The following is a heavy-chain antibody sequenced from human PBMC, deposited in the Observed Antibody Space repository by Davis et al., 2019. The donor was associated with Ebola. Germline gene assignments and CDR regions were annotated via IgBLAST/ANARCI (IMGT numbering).Heavy chain of an antibody. J-gene: IGHJ3*01. Sequence: SGPTLVKPTATLTLTCTVSGFSLSNARMGVSWIRQPPGKALEWLALIYWDDDKRYSPSLKSRLTITKDSSKNQVVRTMTNMDPVDTATYYCAHSPLGTAVNWGQGTMVTVSS. D-gene: IGHD7-27*01. CDR1: GFSLSNARMG. CDR3: AHSPLGTAVN. V-gene: IGHV2-5*02. CDR2: IYWDDDK.